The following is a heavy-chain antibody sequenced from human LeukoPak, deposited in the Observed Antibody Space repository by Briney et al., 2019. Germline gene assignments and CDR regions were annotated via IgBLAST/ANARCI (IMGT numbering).Heavy chain of an antibody. V-gene: IGHV4-39*01. J-gene: IGHJ4*02. CDR2: IYYSGST. CDR3: ARHYGP. D-gene: IGHD3-10*01. CDR1: GGSIGSYY. Sequence: SETLSLTCTVSGGSIGSYYWNWIRQPPGKGLEWIGSIYYSGSTYYNPSLKSRVTISVDTSKNQFSLKLNSVTATDTAVYYCARHYGPWGQGTLVTVSS.